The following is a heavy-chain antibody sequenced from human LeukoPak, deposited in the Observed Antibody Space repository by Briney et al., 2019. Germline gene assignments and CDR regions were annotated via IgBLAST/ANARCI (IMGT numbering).Heavy chain of an antibody. V-gene: IGHV3-30*04. D-gene: IGHD3-10*01. CDR2: ISYDGSNE. CDR1: GFTFSSYV. J-gene: IGHJ6*03. CDR3: ARGVKTVRGVISKNYYYYMDV. Sequence: GGSLRLSCAASGFTFSSYVMHWVRQAPGKGLEWVAIISYDGSNEYYADSVKGRFTISRDNSKNTLYLQMNSLRAADTAVYYCARGVKTVRGVISKNYYYYMDVWGKGTTVTVSS.